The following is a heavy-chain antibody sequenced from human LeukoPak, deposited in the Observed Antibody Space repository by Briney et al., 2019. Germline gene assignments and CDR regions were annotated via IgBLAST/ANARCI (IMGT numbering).Heavy chain of an antibody. CDR1: GFTFSSYA. Sequence: GGSLRLSCAGSGFTFSSYAMSWVRQAPGRGLECVSAIGAGGGDTYYADSAKGRFTISRDNSKNTVFLQMNSLRAEDTAIYYCATLKDKWLQSPGTDYWGQGTLVTVSS. V-gene: IGHV3-23*01. CDR3: ATLKDKWLQSPGTDY. D-gene: IGHD5-24*01. J-gene: IGHJ4*02. CDR2: IGAGGGDT.